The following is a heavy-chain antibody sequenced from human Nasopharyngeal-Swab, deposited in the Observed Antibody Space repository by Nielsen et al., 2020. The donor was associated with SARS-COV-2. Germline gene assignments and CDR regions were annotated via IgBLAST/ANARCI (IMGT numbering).Heavy chain of an antibody. V-gene: IGHV4-34*01. Sequence: SETLSLTCAVYGVSFSGYYWSWIRQPPGKGLEWIGEINHSGSTNYNPYPKSRVTISVDTSKNQFSLQLSSVTAADTAVYYCASDLGQYQLHTLGGNNWFDPWGQGTLVTVSS. CDR1: GVSFSGYY. D-gene: IGHD2-2*01. J-gene: IGHJ5*02. CDR2: INHSGST. CDR3: ASDLGQYQLHTLGGNNWFDP.